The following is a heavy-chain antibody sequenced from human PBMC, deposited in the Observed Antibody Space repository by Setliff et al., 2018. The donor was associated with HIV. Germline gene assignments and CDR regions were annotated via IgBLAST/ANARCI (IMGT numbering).Heavy chain of an antibody. V-gene: IGHV4-4*07. CDR3: ARGAIAAAGDFDY. J-gene: IGHJ4*02. CDR1: GGFISSYY. CDR2: IYTSGST. D-gene: IGHD6-13*01. Sequence: SETLSLTCTVSGGFISSYYWNWIRQPAGKGLEWSGRIYTSGSTNYNPSLKSRVTMSVDTSKNQFSLRLSSVTAADTAVYYCARGAIAAAGDFDYWGQGTLVTVSS.